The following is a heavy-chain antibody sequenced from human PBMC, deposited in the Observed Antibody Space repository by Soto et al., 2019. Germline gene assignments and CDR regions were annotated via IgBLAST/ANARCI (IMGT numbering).Heavy chain of an antibody. CDR2: MYYSGST. D-gene: IGHD3-22*01. CDR3: ARGFNSGYYSPFDY. Sequence: QVQLQESGPGLVKPSQTLSLTCTVSGGSFSSGDYYWSWIRQPPGKGLEWIGYMYYSGSTYYNPSLKCRVTPPVDTSKNQFSLKLSSVTAADTAVYYCARGFNSGYYSPFDYWGQGTLVTVSS. CDR1: GGSFSSGDYY. J-gene: IGHJ4*02. V-gene: IGHV4-30-4*01.